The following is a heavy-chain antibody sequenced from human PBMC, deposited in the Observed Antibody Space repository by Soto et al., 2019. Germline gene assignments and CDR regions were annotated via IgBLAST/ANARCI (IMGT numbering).Heavy chain of an antibody. CDR2: ISGSGGST. Sequence: SLRLSCAASGFTFSSYAMSWVRQAPGKGLEWVSAISGSGGSTYYADSVKGRFTISRDNSKNTLYLQMNSLRAEDTAVYYCAKPRYYYDSSGYSLSGMDVWGQGTTVTVSS. CDR1: GFTFSSYA. D-gene: IGHD3-22*01. J-gene: IGHJ6*02. V-gene: IGHV3-23*01. CDR3: AKPRYYYDSSGYSLSGMDV.